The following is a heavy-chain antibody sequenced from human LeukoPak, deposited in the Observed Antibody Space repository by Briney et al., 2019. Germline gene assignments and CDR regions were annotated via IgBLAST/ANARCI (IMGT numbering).Heavy chain of an antibody. CDR1: GFTVSSNY. V-gene: IGHV3-66*02. CDR2: IYSGGST. Sequence: GGSLRLSCAASGFTVSSNYMSWVRQAPGKGLEWGSVIYSGGSTYYADSVKGRFTISRDNSKNTLYLQMNSLRAEDPAVYYCAREGYGPLLRAFDIWGQGTMVTVSS. CDR3: AREGYGPLLRAFDI. D-gene: IGHD4-17*01. J-gene: IGHJ3*02.